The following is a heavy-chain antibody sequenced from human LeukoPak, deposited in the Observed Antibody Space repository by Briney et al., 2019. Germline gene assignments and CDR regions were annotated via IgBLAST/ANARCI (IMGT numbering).Heavy chain of an antibody. CDR3: ARLWDYYDSSGYYSYYFDY. V-gene: IGHV4-59*08. Sequence: SETLSLTCAVYGGSFSGYYWSWIRQPPGKGLEWIGYIYYSGSTNYNPSLKSRVTISVDTSKNQFSLKLSSVTAADTAVYYCARLWDYYDSSGYYSYYFDYWGQGTLVTVSS. CDR2: IYYSGST. CDR1: GGSFSGYY. D-gene: IGHD3-22*01. J-gene: IGHJ4*02.